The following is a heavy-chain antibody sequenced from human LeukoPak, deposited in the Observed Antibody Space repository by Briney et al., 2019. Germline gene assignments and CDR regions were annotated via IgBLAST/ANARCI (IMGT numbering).Heavy chain of an antibody. CDR2: IYHSGST. Sequence: SETLSLTCAVSGYSISSGYYWGWLRQPPGKGLEWIGSIYHSGSTYYNPSLKSRVTISVDTSKNQFSLKLSSVTAADTAVYYCARVVIGYYYMDVWGKGTTVTVSS. D-gene: IGHD2-21*01. V-gene: IGHV4-38-2*01. CDR1: GYSISSGYY. J-gene: IGHJ6*03. CDR3: ARVVIGYYYMDV.